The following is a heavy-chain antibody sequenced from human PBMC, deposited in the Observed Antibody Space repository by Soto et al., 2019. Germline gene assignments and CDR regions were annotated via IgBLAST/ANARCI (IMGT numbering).Heavy chain of an antibody. Sequence: PGGSLRLSCAASGFTFSNAWMSWVRQAPGKGLEWVGRIKSKTDGGTTDYAAPVKGRFTISRDDSKNTLYLQMNSLKTEDTAVYYCTTYNWNYDDAFDIWGQGTMVTVSS. V-gene: IGHV3-15*01. D-gene: IGHD1-7*01. J-gene: IGHJ3*02. CDR2: IKSKTDGGTT. CDR3: TTYNWNYDDAFDI. CDR1: GFTFSNAW.